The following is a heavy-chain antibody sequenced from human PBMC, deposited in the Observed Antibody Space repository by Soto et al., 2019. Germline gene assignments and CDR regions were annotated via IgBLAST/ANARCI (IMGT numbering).Heavy chain of an antibody. CDR3: AKFRVAVDKNPNPDY. D-gene: IGHD6-19*01. CDR1: GFTFSSYA. CDR2: ISGSGGST. J-gene: IGHJ4*02. V-gene: IGHV3-23*01. Sequence: GGSLRLSCAASGFTFSSYAMSWVRQAPGKGLEWVSAISGSGGSTYYADSVKGRFTISRDNSKNTLYLQMNSLRAEDTAVYYCAKFRVAVDKNPNPDYWGQGTLSPSPQ.